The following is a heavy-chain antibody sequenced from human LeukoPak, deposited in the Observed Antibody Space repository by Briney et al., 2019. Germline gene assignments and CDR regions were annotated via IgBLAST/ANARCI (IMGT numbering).Heavy chain of an antibody. V-gene: IGHV4-59*08. CDR1: GGSITNYY. CDR2: IYHSGST. J-gene: IGHJ5*02. D-gene: IGHD4-11*01. Sequence: SETLSLTCTVSGGSITNYYWSWIRQPPGKGLEWIGYIYHSGSTNYNPSLRSRVTISVDRSKNQFSLNLRSVTAADTAVYYCARSYSNENWFDPWGQGTLVTVSS. CDR3: ARSYSNENWFDP.